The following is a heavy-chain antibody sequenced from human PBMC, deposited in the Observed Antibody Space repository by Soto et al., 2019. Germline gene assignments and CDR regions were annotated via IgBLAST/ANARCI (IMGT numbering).Heavy chain of an antibody. CDR1: GGSFSGSY. CDR3: ARILRYL. J-gene: IGHJ4*02. Sequence: QVQLQQWGAGLLKPSETLSLSCAVYGGSFSGSYWSWIRQLPGKGLEWFGEINHRGSTNYNPSLTGRLPISVDTSKVQFSLKLSSVTAADTAVYYRARILRYLWGQGTLVTVSS. CDR2: INHRGST. D-gene: IGHD3-16*01. V-gene: IGHV4-34*01.